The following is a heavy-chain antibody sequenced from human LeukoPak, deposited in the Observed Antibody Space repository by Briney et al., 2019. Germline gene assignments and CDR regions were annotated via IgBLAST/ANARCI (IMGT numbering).Heavy chain of an antibody. V-gene: IGHV3-7*01. CDR2: IKQDGDEK. D-gene: IGHD6-13*01. CDR1: GFTLSGYW. CDR3: ARAMYPSSSIAAV. J-gene: IGHJ4*02. Sequence: GGSLRLSCAASGFTLSGYWMSWVRRAPGKGLEWLANIKQDGDEKYYVDSVKGRFTISRDNAKNSAYLQMNSLRAEDTAVYFCARAMYPSSSIAAVGGQGTLVTVSS.